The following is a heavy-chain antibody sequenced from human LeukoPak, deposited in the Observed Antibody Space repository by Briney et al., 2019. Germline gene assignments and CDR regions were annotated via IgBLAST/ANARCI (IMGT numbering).Heavy chain of an antibody. CDR2: ITGGSGLI. J-gene: IGHJ4*02. V-gene: IGHV3-23*01. CDR3: AKDQVPDGLYDIDY. D-gene: IGHD3-9*01. CDR1: GFTFSTYA. Sequence: PGGSLILSCVASGFTFSTYAMNWVRHVPGKGLEWVSVITGGSGLIRYADSVKGRFTISRDNSKSTLYLQMNSLRAEDTAIYYCAKDQVPDGLYDIDYWGQGTLVTVSS.